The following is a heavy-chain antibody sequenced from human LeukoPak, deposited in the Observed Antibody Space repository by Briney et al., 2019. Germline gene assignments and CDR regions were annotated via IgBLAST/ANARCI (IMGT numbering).Heavy chain of an antibody. D-gene: IGHD2-21*02. CDR2: INPNSGGT. Sequence: GASVKVSCKASGYTFTGYYMHWVRQAPGQGLEWMGWINPNSGGTNYAQKFQGWVTMTRDTSISTAYMELSRLRSGDTAVYYCARSHECGDCYSDDAFDIWGQGTMVTVSS. V-gene: IGHV1-2*04. CDR1: GYTFTGYY. CDR3: ARSHECGDCYSDDAFDI. J-gene: IGHJ3*02.